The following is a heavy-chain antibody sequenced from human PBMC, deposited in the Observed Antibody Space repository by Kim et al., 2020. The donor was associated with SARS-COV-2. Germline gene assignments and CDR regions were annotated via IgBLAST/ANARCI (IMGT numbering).Heavy chain of an antibody. CDR3: ARTSDYDSSGYYSGY. J-gene: IGHJ4*02. Sequence: AQKVQGRVTITADESTSTAYMELSSLRSEDTAVYYCARTSDYDSSGYYSGYWGQGTLVTVSS. V-gene: IGHV1-69*01. D-gene: IGHD3-22*01.